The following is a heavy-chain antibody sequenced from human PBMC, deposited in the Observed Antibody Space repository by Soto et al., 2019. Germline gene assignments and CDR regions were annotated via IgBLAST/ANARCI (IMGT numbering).Heavy chain of an antibody. Sequence: QVQLVQSGAEVKKPGSSVKVSCKASGGTFSSYTISWVRQAPGQGLEWMGRIIPILGIANYAQKFQGRVTITGDKYTSTGYMELSRLRSEDTAVYYCARDSRYYGSGSSPKTDPYHDYWGQGTLVTVSS. D-gene: IGHD3-10*01. CDR2: IIPILGIA. V-gene: IGHV1-69*08. CDR3: ARDSRYYGSGSSPKTDPYHDY. CDR1: GGTFSSYT. J-gene: IGHJ4*02.